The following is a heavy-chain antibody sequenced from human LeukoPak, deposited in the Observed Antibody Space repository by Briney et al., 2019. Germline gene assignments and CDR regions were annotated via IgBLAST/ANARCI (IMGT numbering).Heavy chain of an antibody. V-gene: IGHV3-21*01. J-gene: IGHJ4*02. D-gene: IGHD3-9*01. CDR2: ITSGGDYI. CDR1: GFTFNTFN. Sequence: PGGSLRLSCAASGFTFNTFNMTWVRQAPGKGLEWVSSITSGGDYIYYADSVKGRFTTSRDNAKNSLSLQLNSLRVEDTAVYYCARGHYDVLAASYKWTPDYWGQGTLVTVSS. CDR3: ARGHYDVLAASYKWTPDY.